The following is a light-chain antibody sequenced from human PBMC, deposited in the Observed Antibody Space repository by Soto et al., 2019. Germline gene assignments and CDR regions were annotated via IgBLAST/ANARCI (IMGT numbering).Light chain of an antibody. V-gene: IGLV1-44*01. J-gene: IGLJ1*01. Sequence: QAARTEPPSACGTPGQRVTMSCYGGSSNIGINTVNFYQQLPGTAPKVLIYTDNERPSGVPDRFSGSKSGTSASLAINGLQSGDEADYYCGAWDESLDGYVFGTGTKVTV. CDR3: GAWDESLDGYV. CDR1: SSNIGINT. CDR2: TDN.